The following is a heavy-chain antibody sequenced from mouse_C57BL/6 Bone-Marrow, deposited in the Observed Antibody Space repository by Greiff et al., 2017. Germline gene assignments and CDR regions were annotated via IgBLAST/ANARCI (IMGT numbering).Heavy chain of an antibody. Sequence: EVQLQESGGGLVKPGGSLKLSCAVSGFTFSDYGMHWVRQAPEKGLEWVAYISSGSSTIYYADTVKGRFTISGDNAKNTLYLQMTSLRSEDTAMYYCARLFAYWDQGTLVTVSA. CDR3: ARLFAY. CDR2: ISSGSSTI. V-gene: IGHV5-17*01. CDR1: GFTFSDYG. J-gene: IGHJ3*01.